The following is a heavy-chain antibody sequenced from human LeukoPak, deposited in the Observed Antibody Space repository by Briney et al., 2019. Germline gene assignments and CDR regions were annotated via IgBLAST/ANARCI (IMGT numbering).Heavy chain of an antibody. D-gene: IGHD1-14*01. CDR2: IYYSGST. Sequence: SETLSLTCTVSGGSISSYYWSWIRQPPGKGLEWIGYIYYSGSTNYNPSLTSRVTISVDTSKNQFSLKLSSVTAADTAAYYCARATPGSHWIYYFDYWGQGTLVTVSS. V-gene: IGHV4-59*01. CDR1: GGSISSYY. J-gene: IGHJ4*02. CDR3: ARATPGSHWIYYFDY.